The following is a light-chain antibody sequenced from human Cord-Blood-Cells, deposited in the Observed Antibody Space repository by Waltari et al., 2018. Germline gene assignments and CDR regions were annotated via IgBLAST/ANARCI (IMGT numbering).Light chain of an antibody. CDR3: SSYTSSSTV. V-gene: IGLV2-14*01. CDR2: YVS. J-gene: IGLJ3*02. Sequence: QSALTQPASVSGSPGQSITISCTGTSSDVGGYNYVSWYQQHPGKAPKLMIYYVSKRPSGVSNRFSGSKSGNTASLTISGLQAEDAADYYCSSYTSSSTVFGGGTKLTVL. CDR1: SSDVGGYNY.